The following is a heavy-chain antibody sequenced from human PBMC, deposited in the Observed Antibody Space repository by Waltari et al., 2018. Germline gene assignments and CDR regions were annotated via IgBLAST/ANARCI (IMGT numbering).Heavy chain of an antibody. J-gene: IGHJ4*02. CDR3: ARERGLGYFDY. CDR1: GFTFSSYS. D-gene: IGHD3-16*01. V-gene: IGHV3-21*01. CDR2: ISSSSSYI. Sequence: EVQLVESGGGLVKPGGSLRLSCAASGFTFSSYSMNWVRQAPGKGLGLVSSISSSSSYIYYADSVKGRFTISRDNAKNSLYLQMNSLRAEDTAVYYCARERGLGYFDYWGQGTLVTVSS.